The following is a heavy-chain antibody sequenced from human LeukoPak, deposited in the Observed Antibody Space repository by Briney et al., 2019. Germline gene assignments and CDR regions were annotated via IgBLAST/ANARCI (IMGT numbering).Heavy chain of an antibody. D-gene: IGHD3-16*01. CDR2: INGGGGAT. V-gene: IGHV3-23*01. CDR1: GFTFSSYA. J-gene: IGHJ4*02. Sequence: PGGSLRLSCAASGFTFSSYAMSWVRQAPGKGLEWVSAINGGGGATFYADSVKGRFTTSRDTSKNTLYLHMNNLRAEDTAVYYCAKVRGGWDFDYWGQGTLVTVCS. CDR3: AKVRGGWDFDY.